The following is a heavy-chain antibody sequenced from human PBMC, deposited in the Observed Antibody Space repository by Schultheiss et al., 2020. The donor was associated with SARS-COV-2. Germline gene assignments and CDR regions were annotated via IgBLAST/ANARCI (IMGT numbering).Heavy chain of an antibody. D-gene: IGHD6-19*01. J-gene: IGHJ4*02. CDR1: GFSFSSYA. CDR2: ISGSGGST. CDR3: AKDPGGWLMRGYFDQ. V-gene: IGHV3-23*01. Sequence: GESLKISCAASGFSFSSYAMSWVRQAPGKGLEWVSAISGSGGSTYYADSVKGRFTISRDNSKNTLYLQLSSLSAEDTAVYYCAKDPGGWLMRGYFDQWGQGTLVTVSS.